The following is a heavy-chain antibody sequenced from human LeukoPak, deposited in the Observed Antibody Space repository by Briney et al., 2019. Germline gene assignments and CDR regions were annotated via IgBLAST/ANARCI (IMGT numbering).Heavy chain of an antibody. D-gene: IGHD2-8*01. J-gene: IGHJ3*02. CDR2: ISGSGGST. CDR1: GFTFSSYA. CDR3: AIKGMIVYSYDAFDI. Sequence: PGGSLRLSCAASGFTFSSYAMSWVRQAPGKGLEWVSAISGSGGSTYYADSVEGRFTISRDNSKNTLYLQMNSLRAEDTAVYYCAIKGMIVYSYDAFDIWGQGTMVTVSS. V-gene: IGHV3-23*01.